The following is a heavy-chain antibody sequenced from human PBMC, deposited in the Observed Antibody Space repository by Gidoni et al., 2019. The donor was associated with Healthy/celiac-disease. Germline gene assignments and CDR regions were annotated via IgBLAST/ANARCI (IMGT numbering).Heavy chain of an antibody. D-gene: IGHD4-17*01. V-gene: IGHV1-69*06. CDR3: ARVGGYGDYFDY. J-gene: IGHJ4*02. Sequence: QVQLVQSGAAVKKPGSSVKVSCKPSAGTFSSYAISWVRQAPGQGLEWMGGIIPIFGTANYAQKFQGRVTITADKSTSTAYMELSSLRSEDTAVYYCARVGGYGDYFDYWGQGTLVTVSS. CDR1: AGTFSSYA. CDR2: IIPIFGTA.